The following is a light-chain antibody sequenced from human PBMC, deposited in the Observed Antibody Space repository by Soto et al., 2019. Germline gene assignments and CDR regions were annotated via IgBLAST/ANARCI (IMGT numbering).Light chain of an antibody. CDR3: QSYDSSLSAVV. CDR1: SSNIGAGYD. J-gene: IGLJ2*01. V-gene: IGLV1-40*01. Sequence: QSVLTQPPSVSGAPGQRVTISCTGSSSNIGAGYDVHWYQQLPGTAPKLLIYGNSHRPSGVPDRFSGSKSGTSASLAITGLKAEDEADYYCQSYDSSLSAVVFGGGTKLTVL. CDR2: GNS.